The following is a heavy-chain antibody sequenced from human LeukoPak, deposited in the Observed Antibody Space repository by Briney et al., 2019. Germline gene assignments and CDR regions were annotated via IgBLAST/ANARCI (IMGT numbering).Heavy chain of an antibody. CDR2: ISGSGGST. V-gene: IGHV3-23*01. Sequence: GGSLRLSCAASGFTFSSYAMSWVRQAPGKGLEWVSAISGSGGSTYYADSVKGRFTISRDNSKNTLYLQMNSLRAEDTAVYYCAKDRPRRDSIGWGSGYYYPYYFDYWGQGTLVTVSS. D-gene: IGHD3-22*01. CDR3: AKDRPRRDSIGWGSGYYYPYYFDY. J-gene: IGHJ4*02. CDR1: GFTFSSYA.